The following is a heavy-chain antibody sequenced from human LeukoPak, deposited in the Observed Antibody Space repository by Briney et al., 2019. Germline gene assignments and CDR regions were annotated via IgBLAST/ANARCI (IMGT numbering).Heavy chain of an antibody. CDR1: GGSISSYY. CDR3: ARIPAAMDSWFDP. V-gene: IGHV4-59*01. Sequence: PSETLSLTCAVSGGSISSYYWSWIRQPPGKGLEWIGYIYYSGSTNYNPSLKSRVTISVDTSKNQFSLKLSSVTAADTAVYYCARIPAAMDSWFDPWGQGTLVTVSS. D-gene: IGHD2-2*01. J-gene: IGHJ5*02. CDR2: IYYSGST.